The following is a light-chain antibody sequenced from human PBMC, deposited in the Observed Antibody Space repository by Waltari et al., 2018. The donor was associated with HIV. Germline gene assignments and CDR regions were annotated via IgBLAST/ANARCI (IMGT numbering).Light chain of an antibody. CDR3: SSYTSSSTVV. Sequence: QSALTQPASVSGSPGQSITISCPGTSSDVGGYNYVSWYQQHPGKAPKLMIYEVSNRPSGVSNRFSGSKSGNTASLTSSGLQAEDEADYYCSSYTSSSTVVFGGGTKLTVL. J-gene: IGLJ2*01. CDR2: EVS. V-gene: IGLV2-14*01. CDR1: SSDVGGYNY.